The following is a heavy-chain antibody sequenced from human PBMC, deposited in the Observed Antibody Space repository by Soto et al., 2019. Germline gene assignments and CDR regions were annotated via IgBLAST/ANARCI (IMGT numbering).Heavy chain of an antibody. V-gene: IGHV1-69*01. D-gene: IGHD1-26*01. CDR1: GGTFSSYP. J-gene: IGHJ6*02. Sequence: QVQLVQSGAEVKKPGSSVKVSCEASGGTFSSYPINWVRQAPGQGLEWMGGIIPFFGTSNYAQKLQGRVTITADDSTSTAYMELRSLRSEDTAVYYCARVGHITNYGMAVCGQGTTVTVSS. CDR2: IIPFFGTS. CDR3: ARVGHITNYGMAV.